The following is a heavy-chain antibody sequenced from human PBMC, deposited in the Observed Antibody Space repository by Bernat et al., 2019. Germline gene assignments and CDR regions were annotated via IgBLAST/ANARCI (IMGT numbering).Heavy chain of an antibody. CDR3: ARAHCSTTSCYPKDAFDI. V-gene: IGHV1-8*01. J-gene: IGHJ3*02. Sequence: QVQLVQSGAEVKKPGASVKVSCQASGYPFTTYDINWLRQATGQGLEWMGWMNPNSGNTGCAQKFHGRVTMSRNTSISTAYMELSSLRSEDTAVYYCARAHCSTTSCYPKDAFDIWGQGTMVTVSS. CDR1: GYPFTTYD. CDR2: MNPNSGNT. D-gene: IGHD2-2*01.